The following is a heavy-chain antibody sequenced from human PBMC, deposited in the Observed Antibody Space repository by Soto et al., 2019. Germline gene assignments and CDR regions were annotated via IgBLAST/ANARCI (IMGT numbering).Heavy chain of an antibody. D-gene: IGHD6-19*01. Sequence: SETLSLTCTVSGGSISSYYWSWIRQPPGKGLEWIGYIYYSGSTNYNPSLKSRVTISVDTSKNQFSLKLSSVTAADTAVYYCARVAVAGTVNWFDPWGQGTLVTVSS. CDR2: IYYSGST. CDR3: ARVAVAGTVNWFDP. CDR1: GGSISSYY. J-gene: IGHJ5*02. V-gene: IGHV4-59*01.